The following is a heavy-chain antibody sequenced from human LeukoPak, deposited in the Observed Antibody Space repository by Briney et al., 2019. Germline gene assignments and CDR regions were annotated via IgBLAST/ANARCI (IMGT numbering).Heavy chain of an antibody. CDR1: GYTFTSYA. CDR2: INPSGGST. D-gene: IGHD3-3*01. CDR3: ARDKRWGPTSGFWSGYYSFPDY. V-gene: IGHV1-46*01. J-gene: IGHJ4*02. Sequence: GASVKVSCKASGYTFTSYAMNWVRQAPGQGLEWMGIINPSGGSTSYAQKFQGRVTMTRDTSTSTAYMELRSLRSDDTAVYYCARDKRWGPTSGFWSGYYSFPDYWGQGTLVTVSS.